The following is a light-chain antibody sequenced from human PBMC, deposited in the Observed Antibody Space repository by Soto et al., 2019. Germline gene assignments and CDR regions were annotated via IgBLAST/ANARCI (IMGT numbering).Light chain of an antibody. CDR2: DDS. CDR1: NVGGKS. V-gene: IGLV3-21*02. J-gene: IGLJ1*01. Sequence: SYELTQPPSVSVAPGQTATVTCGGNNVGGKSVHWYQQKPGQAPVLVVYDDSDRPSGIPERFSGSNSGNTATLTISRVEAGDEADYYCQVWDTTSDQGVFGTGTKLTVL. CDR3: QVWDTTSDQGV.